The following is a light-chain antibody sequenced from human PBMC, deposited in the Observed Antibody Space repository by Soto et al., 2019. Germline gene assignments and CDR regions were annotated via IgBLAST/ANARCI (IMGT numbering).Light chain of an antibody. V-gene: IGKV1-5*03. J-gene: IGKJ2*01. CDR3: QQYDSYPYT. CDR2: KAS. CDR1: QSIGNW. Sequence: DIQMTQSPSTLSASEGDRVTITCRASQSIGNWLAWYQQKTGKAPKLLIYKASILQSGVPARFSGSGSGTEFTLTISSLQPDDFATYYCQQYDSYPYTFGLGTKLEIK.